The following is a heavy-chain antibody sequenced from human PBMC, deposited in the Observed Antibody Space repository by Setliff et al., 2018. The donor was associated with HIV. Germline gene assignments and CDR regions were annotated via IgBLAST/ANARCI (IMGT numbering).Heavy chain of an antibody. CDR1: GGSISSHY. V-gene: IGHV4-59*11. D-gene: IGHD1-26*01. CDR2: IYYSGST. Sequence: LSLTCTVSGGSISSHYWSWIRQPPGKGLEWIGYIYYSGSTNYNPSLKSRVTISVDTSKNQFSLKLSSVTAADPAVYYCARGERGWGFPYYYYYMDVWGKGTTVTVSS. CDR3: ARGERGWGFPYYYYYMDV. J-gene: IGHJ6*03.